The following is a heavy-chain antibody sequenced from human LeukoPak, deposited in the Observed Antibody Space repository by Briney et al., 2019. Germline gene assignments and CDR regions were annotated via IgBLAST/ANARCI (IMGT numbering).Heavy chain of an antibody. J-gene: IGHJ4*02. CDR1: GGSISSYY. CDR2: ISYSGST. D-gene: IGHD2-2*01. V-gene: IGHV4-59*01. CDR3: ARGSPAGDY. Sequence: PSETLSLTCTVSGGSISSYYWSWIRQPPGKGMEWIGYISYSGSTKYNPSLKSRVTISVDTSKNQFSLKLSSVTAADTAVYYCARGSPAGDYWGQGTLVTVSS.